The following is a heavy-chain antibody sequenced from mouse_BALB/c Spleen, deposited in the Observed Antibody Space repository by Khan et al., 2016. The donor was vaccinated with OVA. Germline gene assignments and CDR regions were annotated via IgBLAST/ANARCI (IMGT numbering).Heavy chain of an antibody. J-gene: IGHJ4*01. D-gene: IGHD2-1*01. Sequence: EVQLVESGAELVKPGASVKLSCTASGFSIKDTYIHWVKQRPEQGLEWIGRIDPANGNTKYDPNFLGKATITADTSSNTSYLQLSSLTSEDSAVDYEARWSGNYEAYDIAYWGQGTLVTVSS. CDR1: GFSIKDTY. V-gene: IGHV14-3*02. CDR2: IDPANGNT. CDR3: ARWSGNYEAYDIAY.